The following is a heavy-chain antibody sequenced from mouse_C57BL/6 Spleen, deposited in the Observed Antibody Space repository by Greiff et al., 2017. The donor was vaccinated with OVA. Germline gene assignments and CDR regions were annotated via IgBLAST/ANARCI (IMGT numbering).Heavy chain of an antibody. J-gene: IGHJ1*03. D-gene: IGHD2-14*01. CDR2: IYPGSGNT. CDR3: AREEYDVGYCDV. Sequence: VQLQQSGAELVRPGASVKLSCKASGYTFTDYYINWVKQRPGQGLEWIARIYPGSGNTYYNEKFKGKATLTAEKSSSTAYMQLSSLTSEDSAVYFCAREEYDVGYCDVWGTETTVTVSS. CDR1: GYTFTDYY. V-gene: IGHV1-76*01.